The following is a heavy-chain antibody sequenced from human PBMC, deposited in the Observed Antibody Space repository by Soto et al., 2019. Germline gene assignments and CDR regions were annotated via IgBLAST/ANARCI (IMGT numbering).Heavy chain of an antibody. J-gene: IGHJ4*02. CDR2: ISSSSSYI. V-gene: IGHV3-21*01. Sequence: EVQLVESGGGLVKPGGSLRLSCAASGFTFSSYSMNWVRQAPGKGLEWVSSISSSSSYIYYADSVKGRFTISRDNAKNSLYLQMNSLRAEDTAVYYCARAEVYYGSGSYNIFDYWGQGTLVTVSS. CDR1: GFTFSSYS. CDR3: ARAEVYYGSGSYNIFDY. D-gene: IGHD3-10*01.